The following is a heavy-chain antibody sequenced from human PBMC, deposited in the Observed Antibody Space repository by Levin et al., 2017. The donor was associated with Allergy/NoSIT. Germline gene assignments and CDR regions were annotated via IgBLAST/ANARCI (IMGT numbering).Heavy chain of an antibody. CDR2: INSDGSST. D-gene: IGHD3-16*01. J-gene: IGHJ5*02. CDR1: GFIFSSNW. V-gene: IGHV3-74*01. Sequence: GGSLRLSCAASGFIFSSNWMHWVRQAPGKGLVWVSRINSDGSSTSYAASVKGRFTISRDNAKNTLYLQMNSLRAEDTAVYYCARDLGVGGPSNWFDPWGQGTLVTVSS. CDR3: ARDLGVGGPSNWFDP.